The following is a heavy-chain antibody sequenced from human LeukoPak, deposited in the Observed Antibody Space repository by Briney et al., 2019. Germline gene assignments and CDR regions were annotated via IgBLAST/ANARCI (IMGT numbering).Heavy chain of an antibody. J-gene: IGHJ6*02. V-gene: IGHV1-2*02. CDR1: GYTFTGYY. Sequence: ASVKVSCKASGYTFTGYYMHWVRQAPGQGLEWMGWINPNSGGTNYAQKFQGRVTMTRDTSISTAYMELSRLRSDDTAVYYCARAHYDFWSGYPYAYYYGMDVWGQGTTVTVSS. CDR2: INPNSGGT. D-gene: IGHD3-3*01. CDR3: ARAHYDFWSGYPYAYYYGMDV.